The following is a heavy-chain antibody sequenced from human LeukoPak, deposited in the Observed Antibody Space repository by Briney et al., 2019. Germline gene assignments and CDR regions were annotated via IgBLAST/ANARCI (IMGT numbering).Heavy chain of an antibody. CDR1: GYSFTTYW. CDR2: IYPGDSDT. CDR3: ARHIALTSGLDH. Sequence: GESLKISCKGSGYSFTTYWIAWVRQIPGKGLEWMGIIYPGDSDTRYSPSFQGQVTISADKSNTTAYLQWSSLKASDTAIYYCARHIALTSGLDHWGQGTLVTVSS. J-gene: IGHJ4*02. D-gene: IGHD5-12*01. V-gene: IGHV5-51*01.